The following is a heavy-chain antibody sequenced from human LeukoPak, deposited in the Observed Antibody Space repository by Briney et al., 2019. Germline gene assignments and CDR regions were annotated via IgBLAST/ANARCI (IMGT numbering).Heavy chain of an antibody. Sequence: PSETLSLTCTVSGGSISSHTYYWAFIRQPPGKGLEWIATIYYSGTTYYNPSLKSRVAISLDTSRNQFSLNLNSVTAADTAVYYCARENNSGTYYANFDYWGQGTLVTVSS. J-gene: IGHJ4*02. CDR1: GGSISSHTYY. CDR3: ARENNSGTYYANFDY. V-gene: IGHV4-39*07. CDR2: IYYSGTT. D-gene: IGHD2-8*01.